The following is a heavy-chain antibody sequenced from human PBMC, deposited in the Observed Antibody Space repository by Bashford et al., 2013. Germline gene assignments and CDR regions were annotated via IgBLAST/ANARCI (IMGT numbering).Heavy chain of an antibody. D-gene: IGHD4-11*01. J-gene: IGHJ6*02. CDR1: GGSISSSSYY. Sequence: TLSLTCTVSGGSISSSSYYWGWIRQPPGKGLEWIGSIYYSGSTYYNPSLKSRVTISVDTSKNQFSLKLSSVTAADTAVYYCARTHDYSNYAAGPGKYYYGMDVWGQGDHGHRLL. CDR2: IYYSGST. V-gene: IGHV4-39*01. CDR3: ARTHDYSNYAAGPGKYYYGMDV.